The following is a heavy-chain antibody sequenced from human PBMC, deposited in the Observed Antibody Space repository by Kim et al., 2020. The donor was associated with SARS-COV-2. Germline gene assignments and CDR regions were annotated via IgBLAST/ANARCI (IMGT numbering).Heavy chain of an antibody. V-gene: IGHV5-51*01. CDR1: GYSFTSYW. Sequence: GESLKISCKGSGYSFTSYWIGWVRQMPGKGLEWMGIIYPGDSDTRYSPSFQGQVTISADKSISTAYLQWSSLKASDTAMYYCARHGGGXXLTWXXWXYXHXXXWGQGTXXTXSX. CDR2: IYPGDSDT. CDR3: ARHGGGXXLTWXXWXYXHXXX. J-gene: IGHJ3*01. D-gene: IGHD1-7*01.